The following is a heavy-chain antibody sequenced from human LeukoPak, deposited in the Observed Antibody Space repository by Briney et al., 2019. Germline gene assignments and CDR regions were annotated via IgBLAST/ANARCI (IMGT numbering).Heavy chain of an antibody. CDR1: GGSISSYY. V-gene: IGHV4-59*01. J-gene: IGHJ2*01. CDR2: IYYSGST. CDR3: ARFPRIYIAAAGEDWYFDL. D-gene: IGHD6-13*01. Sequence: SETLSLTRTVSGGSISSYYWSWIRQPPGKGLEWIGYIYYSGSTNYNPSLKSRVTISVDTSKNQFSLKLSSVTAADTAVYYCARFPRIYIAAAGEDWYFDLWGRGTLVTVSS.